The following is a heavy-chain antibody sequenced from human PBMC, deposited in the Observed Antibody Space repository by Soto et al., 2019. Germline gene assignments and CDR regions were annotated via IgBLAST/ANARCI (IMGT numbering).Heavy chain of an antibody. D-gene: IGHD3-10*01. J-gene: IGHJ4*02. CDR3: AREVQVHTPAFVY. CDR2: ISPMFGAA. CDR1: GGTFNTYA. Sequence: VQLVQSGAEMKKPGSSVKVSCQSSGGTFNTYAMNWVRQAPGQGPEWMRDISPMFGAANYAPKFQGRVTITADESTGTSYMQLSSLTSEDTALYFCAREVQVHTPAFVYWGQGTLVTVSS. V-gene: IGHV1-69*19.